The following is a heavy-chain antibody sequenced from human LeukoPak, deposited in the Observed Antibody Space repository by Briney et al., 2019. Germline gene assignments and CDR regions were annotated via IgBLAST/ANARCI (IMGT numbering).Heavy chain of an antibody. V-gene: IGHV4-39*07. CDR1: GGSISSSSYY. CDR3: AREGLLWFGESERDAFDI. J-gene: IGHJ3*02. Sequence: SETLSLTCTVSGGSISSSSYYWGWIRQPPGKGLEWIGSIYYSGSTYYNPSLKSRVTISVDTSKNQFSLKLSSVTAADTAVYYCAREGLLWFGESERDAFDIWGQGTMVTVSS. CDR2: IYYSGST. D-gene: IGHD3-10*01.